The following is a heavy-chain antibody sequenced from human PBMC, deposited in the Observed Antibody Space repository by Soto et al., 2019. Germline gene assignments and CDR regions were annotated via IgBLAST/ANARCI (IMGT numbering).Heavy chain of an antibody. V-gene: IGHV4-31*03. CDR1: GGSISSGGHY. CDR3: ARALVVPADHYYYGMDV. D-gene: IGHD2-2*01. J-gene: IGHJ6*02. Sequence: SETLSLTCTVSGGSISSGGHYWSWVRQHPGKGLEWIGYIYYSGSTYYNPSLRSRVTISVDTSKNHFSLELASVTAADTAVFYCARALVVPADHYYYGMDVWGQGTTVTVSS. CDR2: IYYSGST.